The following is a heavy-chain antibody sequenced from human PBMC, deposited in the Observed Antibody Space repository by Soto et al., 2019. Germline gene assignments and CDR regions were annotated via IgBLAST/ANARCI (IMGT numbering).Heavy chain of an antibody. D-gene: IGHD6-6*01. Sequence: SVTLSLTCTVSGGSISSYYWSWIRQTPGKGLEWIGYIYYSGSTNYNPSLKSRVTISVDTSKNQFSLKLSSVTAADTAVYYCAREKSIAATGNWFDPWGQGTLVTVSS. J-gene: IGHJ5*02. CDR1: GGSISSYY. CDR3: AREKSIAATGNWFDP. V-gene: IGHV4-59*01. CDR2: IYYSGST.